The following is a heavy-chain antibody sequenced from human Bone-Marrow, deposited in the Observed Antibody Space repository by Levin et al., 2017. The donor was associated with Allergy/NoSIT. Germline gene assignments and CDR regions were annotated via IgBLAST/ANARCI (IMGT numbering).Heavy chain of an antibody. CDR1: GISIRSFY. CDR3: ARLAAATFDP. D-gene: IGHD6-13*01. CDR2: IDYSGST. V-gene: IGHV4-59*08. J-gene: IGHJ5*02. Sequence: ASETLSLTCTVSGISIRSFYWGWVRQPPGEGLECIGYIDYSGSTNYNPSLKSRLTISIDTSKNQFSLKMSSVTAADTAVYYCARLAAATFDPWGQGTLVTVSS.